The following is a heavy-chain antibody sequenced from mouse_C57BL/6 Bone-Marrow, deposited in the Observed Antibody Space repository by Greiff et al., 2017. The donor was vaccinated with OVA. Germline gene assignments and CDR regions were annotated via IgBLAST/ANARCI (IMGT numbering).Heavy chain of an antibody. D-gene: IGHD1-1*01. V-gene: IGHV1-42*01. CDR1: GYSFTGYY. CDR3: ARGYGSSPFDY. J-gene: IGHJ2*01. Sequence: VQLQQSGPELVKPGASVKISCKASGYSFTGYYMNWVKQSPEKSLEWIGEINPSTGGTTYNQKFKAKATLTVDKSSSTAYMQLKSLTSEDSAVYYCARGYGSSPFDYWGQGTTLTVSS. CDR2: INPSTGGT.